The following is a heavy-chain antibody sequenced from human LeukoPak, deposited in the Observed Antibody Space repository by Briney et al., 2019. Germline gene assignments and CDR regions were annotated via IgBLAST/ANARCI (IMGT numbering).Heavy chain of an antibody. V-gene: IGHV3-30*03. CDR3: ARDLSGKYSIDY. J-gene: IGHJ4*02. D-gene: IGHD1-26*01. CDR1: GFTFSNYG. Sequence: GGSLRLSCAASGFTFSNYGMHWVRQAPGKGLEWVAVITYDGSIESYVDSVKGRFTISRDSSKNTLSLQMNSLRTEDTAVYYCARDLSGKYSIDYWGQGTLVTVSS. CDR2: ITYDGSIE.